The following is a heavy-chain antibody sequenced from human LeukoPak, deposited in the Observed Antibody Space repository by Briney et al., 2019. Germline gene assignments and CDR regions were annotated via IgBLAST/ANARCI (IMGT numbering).Heavy chain of an antibody. Sequence: GGSLRLSCAASGFTFSNAWMNWVRQAPGKGLEWVSSISGTGDVSKYADSVKGRFTISRDNSKNTLYLQVNSLRAEETAVYYCAKAFVPYYYGMDVWGQGTTVTVS. D-gene: IGHD2/OR15-2a*01. CDR2: ISGTGDVS. V-gene: IGHV3-23*01. J-gene: IGHJ6*02. CDR3: AKAFVPYYYGMDV. CDR1: GFTFSNAW.